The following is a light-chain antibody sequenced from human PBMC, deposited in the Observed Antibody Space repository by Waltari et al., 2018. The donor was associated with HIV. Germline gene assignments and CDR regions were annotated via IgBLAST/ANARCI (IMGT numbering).Light chain of an antibody. CDR2: DDS. CDR3: QVWHSSNNHYV. Sequence: SYVLTQQPSVSVAPGPAANITCGGNNIGSKSVHWYQQKSAQAPVLVVYDDSDRPSGGPDRFSGSNSGNTATLTVSSVEARDEADYYCQVWHSSNNHYVFGSGTKVTVL. J-gene: IGLJ1*01. CDR1: NIGSKS. V-gene: IGLV3-21*02.